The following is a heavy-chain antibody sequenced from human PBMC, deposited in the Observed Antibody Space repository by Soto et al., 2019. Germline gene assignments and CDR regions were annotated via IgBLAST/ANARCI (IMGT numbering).Heavy chain of an antibody. Sequence: EVQLVESGRGSVQPGGSLRLSCVASGITFSGYWMHWVRQVPGKGLMWVARVDSDGSGTSYADSVKGRFTISRDNAKNTLYLQMNSLRVEDTAVYYCATVFEHWGQGTLVTVSS. V-gene: IGHV3-74*01. CDR1: GITFSGYW. J-gene: IGHJ4*02. CDR3: ATVFEH. CDR2: VDSDGSGT.